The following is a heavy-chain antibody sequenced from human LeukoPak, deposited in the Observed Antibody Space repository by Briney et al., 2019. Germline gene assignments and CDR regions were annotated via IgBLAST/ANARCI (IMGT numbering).Heavy chain of an antibody. J-gene: IGHJ4*02. D-gene: IGHD4-11*01. CDR3: ARGGLGGITAYSNYLFDY. CDR2: IYYSGST. CDR1: GGSISNYY. Sequence: PSETLSLTCTVSGGSISNYYWSWVPQPPGEGLEWIGDIYYSGSTHYNPSLKSRVTMSIDTSKNQFSLNLTSVTPADTAVYDCARGGLGGITAYSNYLFDYWGQGTLVTVSS. V-gene: IGHV4-59*08.